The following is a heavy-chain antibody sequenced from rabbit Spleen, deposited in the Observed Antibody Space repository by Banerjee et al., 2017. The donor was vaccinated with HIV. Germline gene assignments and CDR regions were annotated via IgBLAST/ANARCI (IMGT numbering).Heavy chain of an antibody. Sequence: LEESVGGLVKPGGTLTLTCTVSGFSFSSNWICWVRQAPGKGLEWIACIDTNNGDTDYANWPKGRFTISKTSSTTVTLQMTSLTAADTATYFCARNYVNAFDPWGPGTLVTVS. V-gene: IGHV1S45*01. D-gene: IGHD1-1*01. CDR1: GFSFSSNW. CDR3: ARNYVNAFDP. CDR2: IDTNNGDT. J-gene: IGHJ2*01.